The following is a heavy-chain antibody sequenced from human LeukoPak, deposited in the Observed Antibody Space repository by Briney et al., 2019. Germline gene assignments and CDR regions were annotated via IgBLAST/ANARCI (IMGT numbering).Heavy chain of an antibody. CDR1: GFTFSSYG. V-gene: IGHV3-30*03. CDR2: ISNDGSNK. CDR3: ARSGYSYDSDY. J-gene: IGHJ4*02. D-gene: IGHD5-18*01. Sequence: PGRSLRLSCAASGFTFSSYGMHWVRQAPGKGLEWVAVISNDGSNKYYADSVKGRFTVSRDNSKNTLYLQMNSLRAEDTAVYYCARSGYSYDSDYWGQGTLVTVSS.